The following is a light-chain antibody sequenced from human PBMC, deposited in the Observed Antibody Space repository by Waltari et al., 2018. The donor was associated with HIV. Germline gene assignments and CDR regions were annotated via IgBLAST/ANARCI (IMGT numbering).Light chain of an antibody. CDR1: SSNIGSNY. J-gene: IGLJ1*01. V-gene: IGLV1-47*01. CDR3: AAWDDSLSGYV. Sequence: QSVLTQPPSASGTPGQRVTISCSGSSSNIGSNYGYWYQQLPGTAPNHLIYRNNQRPSGVPDRFSGSKSGTSASLAISGLRSEDEADYYCAAWDDSLSGYVFGTGTKVTVL. CDR2: RNN.